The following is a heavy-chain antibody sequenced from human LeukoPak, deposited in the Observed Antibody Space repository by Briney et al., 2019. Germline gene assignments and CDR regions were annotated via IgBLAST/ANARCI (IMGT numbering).Heavy chain of an antibody. J-gene: IGHJ3*02. Sequence: SETLSLTCTVSGGSISSSSYYCGWIRQPPGKGLGWIGSIYYSGSTYYNPSLKSRVTISVDTSKNQFSLKLSSVTAADTAVYYCARVDDDAFDIWGQGTMVTVSS. CDR2: IYYSGST. V-gene: IGHV4-39*01. CDR1: GGSISSSSYY. CDR3: ARVDDDAFDI.